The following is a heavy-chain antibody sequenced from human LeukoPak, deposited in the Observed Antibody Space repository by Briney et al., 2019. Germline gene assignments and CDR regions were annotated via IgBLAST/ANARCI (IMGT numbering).Heavy chain of an antibody. Sequence: GGSLRLSCAASGFSVSNNYMSWVRQAPGKGLEWVSVIYSGGSTYYADSVKGRFTISRDNSKNTLYLQMNSLRAEDTALYYCARERGYGDYSEYYFDYWGQGTLVTVSS. CDR3: ARERGYGDYSEYYFDY. V-gene: IGHV3-53*01. CDR2: IYSGGST. D-gene: IGHD4-17*01. J-gene: IGHJ4*02. CDR1: GFSVSNNY.